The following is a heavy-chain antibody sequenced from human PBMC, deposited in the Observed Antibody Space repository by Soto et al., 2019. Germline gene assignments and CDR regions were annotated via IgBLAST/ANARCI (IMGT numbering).Heavy chain of an antibody. V-gene: IGHV4-34*01. Sequence: SETLSLTCAVHGGSFSCYYWSWIRQPPGKGLEWIGEINHSGSTNYNPSLKSRVTISVDTSKSQFSLKLSSVTAADTAVYYCARDGSGSYQFYDYYYMDVWGKGTTVTVSS. CDR1: GGSFSCYY. J-gene: IGHJ6*03. CDR3: ARDGSGSYQFYDYYYMDV. CDR2: INHSGST. D-gene: IGHD3-10*01.